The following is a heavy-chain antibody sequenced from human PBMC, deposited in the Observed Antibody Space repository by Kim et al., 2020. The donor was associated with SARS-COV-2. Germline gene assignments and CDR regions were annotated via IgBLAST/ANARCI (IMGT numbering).Heavy chain of an antibody. Sequence: SGITNYNPSLKSRVTVSVDASKNQFSLKLSSVTAADTAVYYCARGAVAGTWGQGTLVTVSS. J-gene: IGHJ4*02. V-gene: IGHV4-59*09. D-gene: IGHD6-19*01. CDR3: ARGAVAGT. CDR2: SGIT.